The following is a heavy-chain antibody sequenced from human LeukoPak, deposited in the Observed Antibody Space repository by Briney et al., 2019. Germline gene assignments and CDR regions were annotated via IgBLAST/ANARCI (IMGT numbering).Heavy chain of an antibody. D-gene: IGHD6-19*01. CDR2: IYPSGGST. CDR1: GYTFTSYY. Sequence: ASVKVSCKASGYTFTSYYMHWVRQAPGQGLEWMGIIYPSGGSTSYAQKFQGRVTMTRDTSTSTVYMELSSLRSEDTAVYYCARDPPIAVAGIGGGGAFDIWGQGTMVTVSS. CDR3: ARDPPIAVAGIGGGGAFDI. V-gene: IGHV1-46*01. J-gene: IGHJ3*02.